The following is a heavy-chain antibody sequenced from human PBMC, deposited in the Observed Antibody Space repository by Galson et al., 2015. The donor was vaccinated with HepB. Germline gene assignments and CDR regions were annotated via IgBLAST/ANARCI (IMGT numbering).Heavy chain of an antibody. CDR1: GFTFSAYG. CDR2: IWFDGSNK. D-gene: IGHD2-8*01. CDR3: ARDMICTNGVCNSYYYYGMDV. Sequence: SLRLSCAASGFTFSAYGMHWVRQAPGKGPEWVAVIWFDGSNKYYSDSVKGRFTISRDNSKTTLYLQMNSLRAEDTAVYYCARDMICTNGVCNSYYYYGMDVWGQGTTVTVSS. J-gene: IGHJ6*02. V-gene: IGHV3-33*01.